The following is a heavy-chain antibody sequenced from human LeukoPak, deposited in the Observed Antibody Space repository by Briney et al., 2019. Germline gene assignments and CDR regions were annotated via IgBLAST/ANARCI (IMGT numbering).Heavy chain of an antibody. J-gene: IGHJ4*02. CDR3: ARDRKSGSYYSV. D-gene: IGHD1-26*01. CDR1: GYTFTGYY. Sequence: ASVKVSCKASGYTFTGYYMHWVRRAPGQGLEWMGWINPNSGGTNYAQKFQGRVTMTRDTSISTAYMELSRLRSDDTAVYYCARDRKSGSYYSVWGQGTLVTVSS. V-gene: IGHV1-2*02. CDR2: INPNSGGT.